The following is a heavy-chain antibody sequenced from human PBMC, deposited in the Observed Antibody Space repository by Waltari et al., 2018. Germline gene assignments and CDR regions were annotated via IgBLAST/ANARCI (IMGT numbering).Heavy chain of an antibody. V-gene: IGHV3-53*01. CDR1: GFTVSSNY. CDR3: ARGAGYYYYYGMDV. CDR2: FYSVGSK. D-gene: IGHD3-10*01. J-gene: IGHJ6*02. Sequence: EVQLVESGGGLIQPGGSLRLSCAASGFTVSSNYMSWVRPAPGKGLEGSSLFYSVGSKDYSASVKVRFTISRDNSKNTLFLQMTSLRAEDTAVYYCARGAGYYYYYGMDVWGQGTTVTVSS.